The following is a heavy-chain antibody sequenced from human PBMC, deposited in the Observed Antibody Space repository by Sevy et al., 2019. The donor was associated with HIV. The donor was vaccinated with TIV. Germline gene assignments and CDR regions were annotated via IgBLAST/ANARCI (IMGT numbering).Heavy chain of an antibody. V-gene: IGHV3-30*04. CDR1: GFTFSRYA. CDR3: ARDKGESSSSFLGELSY. D-gene: IGHD3-16*02. CDR2: MSSDGRNK. J-gene: IGHJ4*02. Sequence: GGSLRLSCAASGFTFSRYAMNWVRQAPGKVLEWVAVMSSDGRNKYYADSVKARFTISRDNSKNTLYLQMNSLRSEDTALYYCARDKGESSSSFLGELSYWGQGTLVTVSS.